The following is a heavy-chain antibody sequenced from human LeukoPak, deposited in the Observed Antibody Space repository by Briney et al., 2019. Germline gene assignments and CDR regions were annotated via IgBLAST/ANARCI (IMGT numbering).Heavy chain of an antibody. Sequence: SETLSLTCTVSGGSISTYYWSWIRKPPGKGLEWIGHIYNSGSTNYNPSLKSRVTISVDTSKNQFSLKLSSVTAADTAVYYCARASSGAAFDYWGQGTLVTVSS. CDR1: GGSISTYY. D-gene: IGHD1-26*01. CDR3: ARASSGAAFDY. J-gene: IGHJ4*02. V-gene: IGHV4-59*08. CDR2: IYNSGST.